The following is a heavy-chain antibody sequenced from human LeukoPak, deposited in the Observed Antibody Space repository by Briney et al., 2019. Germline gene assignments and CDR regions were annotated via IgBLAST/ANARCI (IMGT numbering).Heavy chain of an antibody. Sequence: GGSLRLSCAASGFTFSTFAMHWVRLSPEKGLEWVSSITGSGPYILYADSVKRRFTISRDNTKNLLYLEMNSLRAEDTAVYYCAKDPTHYRVWDYYETIGLSYWGQGTLVTVSS. V-gene: IGHV3-21*06. CDR1: GFTFSTFA. J-gene: IGHJ4*02. CDR2: ITGSGPYI. CDR3: AKDPTHYRVWDYYETIGLSY. D-gene: IGHD3-22*01.